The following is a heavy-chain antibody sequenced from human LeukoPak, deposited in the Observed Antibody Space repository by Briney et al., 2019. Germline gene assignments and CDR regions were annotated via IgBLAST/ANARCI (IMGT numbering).Heavy chain of an antibody. Sequence: GGSLRLSCAASGFTFSNYWMSWVRQAPGKGLEWVANIKQDGSEKYYVDSVKGRFIISRDNAKNSLYLQVNSLRADDTAVYYCARQGLTISGFGYWGQGTLVTVSS. CDR3: ARQGLTISGFGY. D-gene: IGHD3-9*01. V-gene: IGHV3-7*01. J-gene: IGHJ4*02. CDR1: GFTFSNYW. CDR2: IKQDGSEK.